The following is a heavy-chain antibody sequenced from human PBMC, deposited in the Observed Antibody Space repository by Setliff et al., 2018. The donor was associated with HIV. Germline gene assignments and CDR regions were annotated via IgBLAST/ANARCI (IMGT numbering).Heavy chain of an antibody. CDR2: IVPILGLA. J-gene: IGHJ3*02. CDR3: ARIPTGGAFDI. D-gene: IGHD7-27*01. V-gene: IGHV1-69*10. CDR1: GGTFPNSA. Sequence: SVKVSCKASGGTFPNSAIGWVRQAPGPGPEWMGAIVPILGLANCAQKFQGRVTITTDESTNTAYMEMSTLRSEDTAVYYWARIPTGGAFDIWGQGKVVTVSS.